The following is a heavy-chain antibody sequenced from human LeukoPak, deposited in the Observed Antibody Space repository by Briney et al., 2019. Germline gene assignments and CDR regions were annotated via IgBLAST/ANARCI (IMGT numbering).Heavy chain of an antibody. Sequence: SETLFLTCTVSGGSISDHYWSWIRQPSGKGLEWIGRIYSSGSANYNPSLKSRVTISVDTSKSQFSLKLTSVTAADTAVYYCARGLYYDTSGYFMHYFDSWGQGSLVIVSS. J-gene: IGHJ4*02. D-gene: IGHD3-22*01. CDR2: IYSSGSA. CDR1: GGSISDHY. V-gene: IGHV4-4*07. CDR3: ARGLYYDTSGYFMHYFDS.